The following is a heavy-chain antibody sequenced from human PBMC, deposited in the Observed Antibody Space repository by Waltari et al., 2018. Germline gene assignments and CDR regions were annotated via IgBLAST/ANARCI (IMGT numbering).Heavy chain of an antibody. Sequence: EVQLVESGGGLVQPGGSLRLSCAASGFTFSSYWMSWVRRAPGQGLEWVANIKQDGSEKYYVDSVKGRFTISRDNAKNSLYLQMNSLRAEDTAVYYCARDYDYGSGHGSDFHDYWGQGTLVTVSS. CDR1: GFTFSSYW. CDR2: IKQDGSEK. J-gene: IGHJ4*02. V-gene: IGHV3-7*01. D-gene: IGHD3-10*01. CDR3: ARDYDYGSGHGSDFHDY.